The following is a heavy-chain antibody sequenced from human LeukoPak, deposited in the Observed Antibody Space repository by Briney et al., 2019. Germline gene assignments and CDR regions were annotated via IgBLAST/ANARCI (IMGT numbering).Heavy chain of an antibody. D-gene: IGHD1-26*01. CDR3: ARGGGSYSGSYSRAFGY. Sequence: SGTLSLTCTVSGGSISSYYWSWIRQPPGKGLEWIGYIYYSGSTNYNPSLKSRVTISVDTSKNQFSLKLSSVTAADTAVYYCARGGGSYSGSYSRAFGYWGQGTLVTVSS. V-gene: IGHV4-59*01. CDR2: IYYSGST. J-gene: IGHJ4*02. CDR1: GGSISSYY.